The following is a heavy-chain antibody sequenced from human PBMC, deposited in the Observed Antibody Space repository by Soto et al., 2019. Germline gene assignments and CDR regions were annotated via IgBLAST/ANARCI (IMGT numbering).Heavy chain of an antibody. CDR3: ARGSSAYWPDS. V-gene: IGHV3-48*01. CDR2: ISSSSSTI. J-gene: IGHJ5*01. D-gene: IGHD3-22*01. CDR1: GFTFSTYS. Sequence: EVPLVESGGGLVQPGGSLRLSCAASGFTFSTYSMNWVRQAPGKGLEWVSYISSSSSTIYYADSMKGRFTISRDNAKNSLYLQMNSLRAEDTAVYYCARGSSAYWPDSWGRGTLVTVSS.